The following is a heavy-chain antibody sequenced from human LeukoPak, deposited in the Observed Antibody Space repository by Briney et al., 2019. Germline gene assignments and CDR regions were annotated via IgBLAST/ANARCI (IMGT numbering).Heavy chain of an antibody. CDR3: ARTSSSSWYFHWFDP. D-gene: IGHD6-13*01. CDR2: INPSGGST. Sequence: ASVKVSCKASGYTFTSYYMHWVRQAPGQGLEWMGIINPSGGSTSYAQKFQGRVTITRDTSTSTVCMELSSLRSEDTAVYYCARTSSSSWYFHWFDPWGLGTLVTVSS. CDR1: GYTFTSYY. J-gene: IGHJ5*02. V-gene: IGHV1-46*01.